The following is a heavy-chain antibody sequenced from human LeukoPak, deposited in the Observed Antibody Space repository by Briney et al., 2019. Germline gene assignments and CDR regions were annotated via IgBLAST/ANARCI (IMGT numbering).Heavy chain of an antibody. CDR1: GFTFSNAW. CDR2: IKSKTDGGTT. V-gene: IGHV3-15*01. Sequence: GGSLRLSCAASGFTFSNAWMSWVRQAPGKGLEWVGRIKSKTDGGTTDYAAPVKGRFTISRDDSKNTLYLQMNSLKTEDTAVYYCTTTYYYDSSGYPYWGQGTLVTVSS. CDR3: TTTYYYDSSGYPY. D-gene: IGHD3-22*01. J-gene: IGHJ4*02.